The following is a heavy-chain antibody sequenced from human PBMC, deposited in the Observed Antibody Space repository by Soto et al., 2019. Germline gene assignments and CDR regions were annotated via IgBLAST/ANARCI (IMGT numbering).Heavy chain of an antibody. Sequence: SETLSLTCTVSGGSISSYYWSWIRQPPGKGLEWIGYIYYSGSTNYNPSLKSRVTISVDTSKNQFSLKLSSVTAADTAVYYCARAYSGYDFDPTAFDYWGQGTLVTVSS. V-gene: IGHV4-59*01. D-gene: IGHD5-12*01. CDR3: ARAYSGYDFDPTAFDY. CDR1: GGSISSYY. CDR2: IYYSGST. J-gene: IGHJ4*02.